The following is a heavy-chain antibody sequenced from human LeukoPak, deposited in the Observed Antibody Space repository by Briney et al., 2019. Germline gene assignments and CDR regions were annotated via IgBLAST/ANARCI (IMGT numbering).Heavy chain of an antibody. CDR1: GFTFSSYA. CDR3: AKGGGGRIAAAGTEAFDI. V-gene: IGHV3-23*01. Sequence: GGSLRLSCAASGFTFSSYAMSWVRQAPGKGLEWVSAISGSGGSTYYADSAKGRFTISRDNSKNTLYLQMNSLRAEDTAVYYCAKGGGGRIAAAGTEAFDIWGQGTMVTVSS. CDR2: ISGSGGST. J-gene: IGHJ3*02. D-gene: IGHD6-13*01.